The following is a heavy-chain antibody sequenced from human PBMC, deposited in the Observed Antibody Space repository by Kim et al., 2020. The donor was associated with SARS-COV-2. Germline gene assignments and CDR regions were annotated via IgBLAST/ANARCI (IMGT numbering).Heavy chain of an antibody. D-gene: IGHD3-10*01. V-gene: IGHV4-34*01. Sequence: SETLSLTCAVYGGSFSGYYWSWIRQPPGKGLEWIGEINHSGSTNYNPSLKSRVTISVDTSKNQFSLKLSYVTAADTAVYYCARGRYYYGSGSYPRAAFDIWGQGTMVTVSS. CDR2: INHSGST. CDR1: GGSFSGYY. CDR3: ARGRYYYGSGSYPRAAFDI. J-gene: IGHJ3*02.